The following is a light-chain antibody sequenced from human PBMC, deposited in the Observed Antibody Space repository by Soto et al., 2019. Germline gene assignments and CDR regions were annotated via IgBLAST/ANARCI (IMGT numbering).Light chain of an antibody. CDR3: QQRSNWVT. CDR2: DAS. V-gene: IGKV3-11*01. Sequence: EIVLTQSPATLSLSPGERATLSCRASQSVSNFLAWYQQKPGQAPRLLIYDASKRATGIPARFSGRGSGTDFTLTISSLEPEAFAVYYCQQRSNWVTFGGGTKVEIK. J-gene: IGKJ4*01. CDR1: QSVSNF.